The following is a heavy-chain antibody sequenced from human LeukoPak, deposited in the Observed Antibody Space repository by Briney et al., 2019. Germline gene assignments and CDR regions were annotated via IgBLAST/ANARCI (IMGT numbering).Heavy chain of an antibody. J-gene: IGHJ3*01. D-gene: IGHD1-26*01. CDR2: INPKNGGT. Sequence: ASVKVSCKASGYTFTGYYLHWLRQAPGQGLEWMGWINPKNGGTKSAQNFRGRVTMTTDTSINTAYMELRGLTSDDTAVYYCARLTDSGDFFDLWGQGTTVTVSS. CDR1: GYTFTGYY. V-gene: IGHV1-2*02. CDR3: ARLTDSGDFFDL.